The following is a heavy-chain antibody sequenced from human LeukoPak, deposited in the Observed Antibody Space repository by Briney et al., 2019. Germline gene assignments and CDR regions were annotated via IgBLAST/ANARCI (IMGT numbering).Heavy chain of an antibody. CDR1: GGSISSGSYY. CDR2: IYTSGRT. Sequence: SETLSPACTVPGGSISSGSYYWSWIRQPAGKGQEWIGRIYTSGRTNYNPSLKSRVTISVDTSKNQFSLKLSSVTAADTAVYYCARVGDPRYYYMDVWGKGTTVTISS. V-gene: IGHV4-61*02. D-gene: IGHD1-26*01. J-gene: IGHJ6*03. CDR3: ARVGDPRYYYMDV.